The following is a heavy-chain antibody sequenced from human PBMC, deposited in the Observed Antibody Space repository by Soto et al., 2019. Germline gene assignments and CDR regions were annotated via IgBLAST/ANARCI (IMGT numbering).Heavy chain of an antibody. CDR2: NIPIFGTA. V-gene: IGHV1-69*01. CDR1: GGTFSSYA. CDR3: ARDHSPQYNWFDP. D-gene: IGHD5-18*01. J-gene: IGHJ5*02. Sequence: QVQLVQSGAEVNNPGSSVKVSCKASGGTFSSYAISWVRQAPGQGLEWVGGNIPIFGTANYAQTFQGRVTITPDESTSTAYMEHSSLRSEDTDVYYGARDHSPQYNWFDPWGQGTLVTVAT.